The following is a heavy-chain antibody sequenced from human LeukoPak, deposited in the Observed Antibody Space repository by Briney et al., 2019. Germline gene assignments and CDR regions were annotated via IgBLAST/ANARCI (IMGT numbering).Heavy chain of an antibody. CDR2: IIPIFGTA. V-gene: IGHV1-69*05. J-gene: IGHJ4*02. Sequence: SVKVSCKASGGTFTSYAISWVRQAPGQGLEWMGRIIPIFGTANYAQKFQGRVTITTDESTSTAYMELSSLRSEDKAVYYCARGPLRRRGYSGYVTFDYWGQGTLVTVSS. CDR3: ARGPLRRRGYSGYVTFDY. CDR1: GGTFTSYA. D-gene: IGHD5-12*01.